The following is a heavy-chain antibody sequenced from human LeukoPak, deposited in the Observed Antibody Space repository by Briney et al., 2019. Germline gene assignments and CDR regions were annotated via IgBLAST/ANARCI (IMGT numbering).Heavy chain of an antibody. V-gene: IGHV1-18*01. J-gene: IGHJ1*01. D-gene: IGHD3-22*01. CDR2: ISAYNGNT. Sequence: ASVKVSCKASGYTFTGYGISWVRQAPGQGLEWMGWISAYNGNTNYAQKLQGRVTMTADTSTSTAYMELRSLSSDDTAVYYCANYYDSSGYYYFQHWGQGTLVTVSS. CDR3: ANYYDSSGYYYFQH. CDR1: GYTFTGYG.